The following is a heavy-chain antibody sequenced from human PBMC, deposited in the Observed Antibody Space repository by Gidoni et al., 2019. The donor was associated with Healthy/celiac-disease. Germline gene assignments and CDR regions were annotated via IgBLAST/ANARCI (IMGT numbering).Heavy chain of an antibody. CDR2: INWNGGST. J-gene: IGHJ4*02. D-gene: IGHD6-13*01. CDR1: GFTFDDYG. Sequence: EVQLVESGGGVVRPGGSLRLSCAASGFTFDDYGRSWVRQAPGKGLEWVSGINWNGGSTGYADSVKGRFTISRDNAKNSLYLQMNSLRAEDTALYYCARDTRIAAAGTDFDYWGQGTLVTVSS. V-gene: IGHV3-20*04. CDR3: ARDTRIAAAGTDFDY.